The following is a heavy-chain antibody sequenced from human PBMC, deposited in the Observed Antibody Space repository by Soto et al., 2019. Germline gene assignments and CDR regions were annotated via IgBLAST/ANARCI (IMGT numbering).Heavy chain of an antibody. CDR2: ISSSSDNT. V-gene: IGHV3-23*01. CDR1: TFTFTGYA. Sequence: PGGSLRLSCAASTFTFTGYAMCWVRQAPGKGLEWVSGISSSSDNTYYADSVKGRFTISRDNSKNTPYVQMNSVRAEDTAVYYCAKDLTYGATPGGALDIWGQGTKVTVSS. J-gene: IGHJ3*02. D-gene: IGHD1-26*01. CDR3: AKDLTYGATPGGALDI.